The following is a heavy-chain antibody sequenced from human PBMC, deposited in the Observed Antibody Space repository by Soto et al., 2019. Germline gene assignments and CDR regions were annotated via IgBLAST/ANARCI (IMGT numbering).Heavy chain of an antibody. D-gene: IGHD2-2*01. CDR1: GYQFTGSY. Sequence: QVRLVQSGADVQRPGASMNISCQASGYQFTGSYLHWVRRAPGHGLQWMGMINPDTGSTTYAETFQERVTMTTDKSAGPVFLGLGRLTSDDTATHYCARQYCSGTSCYWYFDFWGQGTLVSVSS. J-gene: IGHJ4*02. CDR3: ARQYCSGTSCYWYFDF. V-gene: IGHV1-2*02. CDR2: INPDTGST.